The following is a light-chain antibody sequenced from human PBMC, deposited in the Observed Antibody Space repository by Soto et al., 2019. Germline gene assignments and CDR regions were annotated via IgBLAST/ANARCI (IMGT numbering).Light chain of an antibody. CDR3: QQYGSSPIT. J-gene: IGKJ5*01. CDR2: DTS. V-gene: IGKV3D-20*01. Sequence: EVVMTQSPATLSMSPGESATLSCRASQSVSSSYVAWYQHKPGLAPRLLIHDTSSRAIGIPDRLSGSKSGTNFTLTIRRMEPEDVGMYYCQQYGSSPITFGQGTRLEIK. CDR1: QSVSSSY.